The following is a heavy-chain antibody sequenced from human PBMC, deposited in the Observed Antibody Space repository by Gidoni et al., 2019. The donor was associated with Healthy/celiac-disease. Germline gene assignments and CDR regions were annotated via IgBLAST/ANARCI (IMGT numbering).Heavy chain of an antibody. Sequence: QVQLQESGPGLVKPSQTLSLTCTVSGGSISSGGYYWSWIRQHPGKGLEWIGYIYYSGSTYYNPSLKSRVTISVDTSKNQFSLKLSSVTAADTAVYYCARVDSYYYDSSGPGGFFDYWGQGTLVTVSS. D-gene: IGHD3-22*01. V-gene: IGHV4-31*03. J-gene: IGHJ4*02. CDR1: GGSISSGGYY. CDR3: ARVDSYYYDSSGPGGFFDY. CDR2: IYYSGST.